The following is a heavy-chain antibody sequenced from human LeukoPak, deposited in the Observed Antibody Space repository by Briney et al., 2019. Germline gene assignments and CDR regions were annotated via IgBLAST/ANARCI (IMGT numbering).Heavy chain of an antibody. CDR2: ICSNGGST. J-gene: IGHJ6*02. CDR1: GFTFSSYA. D-gene: IGHD2-15*01. V-gene: IGHV3-64*01. Sequence: GGPLRLSCAASGFTFSSYAMHWVRQAAAKGLEYVSAICSNGGSTYYANSVKRRFTISRDNSKNTLYLQMGSLRAEEMAVYYCARDDGLCSGGSCYVYGMDVWGQGTTVTVSS. CDR3: ARDDGLCSGGSCYVYGMDV.